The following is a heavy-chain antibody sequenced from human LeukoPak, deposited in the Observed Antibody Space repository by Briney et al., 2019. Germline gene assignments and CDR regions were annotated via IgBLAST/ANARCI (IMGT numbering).Heavy chain of an antibody. J-gene: IGHJ6*03. CDR2: INSDGRST. D-gene: IGHD3-22*01. CDR3: ARGGYYDSRGPAGYMDV. CDR1: GFTFSSYW. V-gene: IGHV3-74*01. Sequence: GGSLRLSCAASGFTFSSYWMHWVRQAPGKGLVWVSRINSDGRSTSYADSVKGRFTISRDNAKSTLYLQMNSLRAEETAVYYCARGGYYDSRGPAGYMDVWGRGTTVTVSS.